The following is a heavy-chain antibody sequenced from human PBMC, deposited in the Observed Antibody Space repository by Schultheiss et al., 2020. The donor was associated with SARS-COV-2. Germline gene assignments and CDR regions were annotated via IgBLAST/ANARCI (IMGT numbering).Heavy chain of an antibody. CDR1: GFTFSSYS. D-gene: IGHD3-22*01. J-gene: IGHJ6*02. CDR2: ISSSSSTI. Sequence: GGSLRLSCAASGFTFSSYSMNWVRQAPGKGLEWVSYISSSSSTIYYADSVKGRFTISRDNAKNSLYLQMNSLRDEDTAVFYCARDLSYDSILYYYYYYGMDVWGQGTTVTVSS. CDR3: ARDLSYDSILYYYYYYGMDV. V-gene: IGHV3-48*02.